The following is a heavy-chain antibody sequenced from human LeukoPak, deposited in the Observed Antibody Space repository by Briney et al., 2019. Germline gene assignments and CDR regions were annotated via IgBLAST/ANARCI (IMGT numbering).Heavy chain of an antibody. D-gene: IGHD2-2*01. J-gene: IGHJ6*03. Sequence: GASVKVSCKASGYTFTSYGITWVRQAPGQGLEWMGRISAYNGNTNYAQNLQDRVTMTTDTSTSTAYMDLKSLRSDDTAVYYCARDVTDQSHYYYMDVWGKGTTVTVSS. CDR1: GYTFTSYG. CDR3: ARDVTDQSHYYYMDV. V-gene: IGHV1-18*01. CDR2: ISAYNGNT.